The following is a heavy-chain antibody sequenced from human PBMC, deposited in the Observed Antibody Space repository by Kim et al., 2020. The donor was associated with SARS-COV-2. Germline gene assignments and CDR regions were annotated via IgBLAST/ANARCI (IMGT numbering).Heavy chain of an antibody. CDR1: GGSISSYY. Sequence: SETLSLTCTVSGGSISSYYWSWIRQPPGKGLEWIGYIYYSGSTNYNPSLKSRVTISVDTSKNQYSLKLSSVTAADTAVYYCASARGIAAAGDFDYWGQGTLVTVSS. CDR2: IYYSGST. CDR3: ASARGIAAAGDFDY. V-gene: IGHV4-59*01. J-gene: IGHJ4*02. D-gene: IGHD6-13*01.